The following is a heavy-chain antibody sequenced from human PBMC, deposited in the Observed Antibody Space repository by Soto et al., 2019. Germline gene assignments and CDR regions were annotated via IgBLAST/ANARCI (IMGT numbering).Heavy chain of an antibody. J-gene: IGHJ6*02. Sequence: PGGSGLSCAASGFTFSSYTMNWVRQAPGKGLEWVSLISARGGSTYYADSVKGRFTISRDNSKNTLYLQMNSLRAEDTGVYYCARDPPNDKTQLDYGMDVWGQGTAVTVSS. D-gene: IGHD2-2*01. CDR1: GFTFSSYT. V-gene: IGHV3-23*01. CDR3: ARDPPNDKTQLDYGMDV. CDR2: ISARGGST.